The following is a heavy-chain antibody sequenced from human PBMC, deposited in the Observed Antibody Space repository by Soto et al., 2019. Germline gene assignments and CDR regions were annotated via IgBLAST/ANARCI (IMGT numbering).Heavy chain of an antibody. CDR3: AREDRGTENFQH. D-gene: IGHD1-1*01. Sequence: SETLSLTCAVSGGSVSSSNWWSWVRQPPGKGLEWIGYIYYSGSTNYNPSLKSRVTISVDTSKNQFSLKLSSVTAADTAVYYCAREDRGTENFQHWGQGTLVTVSS. CDR2: IYYSGST. J-gene: IGHJ1*01. V-gene: IGHV4-4*02. CDR1: GGSVSSSNW.